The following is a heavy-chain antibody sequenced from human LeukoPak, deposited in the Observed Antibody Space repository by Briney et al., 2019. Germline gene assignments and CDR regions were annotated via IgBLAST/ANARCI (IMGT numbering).Heavy chain of an antibody. CDR3: AKAFYDILTGFPN. Sequence: GGSLRLSCAASGFTFSSYGMHWVRQAPGKGLEWVAVISYDGSNKYYADSVKGRFTISRDNSKNTLYLQMNSLRAEDTAVYYCAKAFYDILTGFPNWGQGTLVTVSS. J-gene: IGHJ4*02. CDR1: GFTFSSYG. D-gene: IGHD3-9*01. CDR2: ISYDGSNK. V-gene: IGHV3-30*18.